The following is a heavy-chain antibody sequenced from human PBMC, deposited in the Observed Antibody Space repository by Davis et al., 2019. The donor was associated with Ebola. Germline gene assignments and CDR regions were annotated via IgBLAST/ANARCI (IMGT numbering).Heavy chain of an antibody. CDR3: TKGQGYFLDY. J-gene: IGHJ4*02. D-gene: IGHD6-13*01. CDR2: INWDSSSR. Sequence: PGGSLRPSCAAPGFTFDDYAMHWVRQVPGKGLEWVSGINWDSSSRVYVDSVKGRFTFSRDNSKNTLYLQMDTLRVEDTALYYCTKGQGYFLDYWGQGTLVTVSS. V-gene: IGHV3-9*01. CDR1: GFTFDDYA.